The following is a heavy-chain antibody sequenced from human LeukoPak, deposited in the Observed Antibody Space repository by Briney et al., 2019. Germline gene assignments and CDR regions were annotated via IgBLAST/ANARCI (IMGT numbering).Heavy chain of an antibody. D-gene: IGHD2-15*01. CDR1: GFTFSSYG. CDR2: IWYDGSNK. V-gene: IGHV3-33*01. CDR3: ARDLVYCSGASCYQRGFDY. J-gene: IGHJ4*02. Sequence: GGSLRLSCAASGFTFSSYGMHWVRQAPGKGLKWVADIWYDGSNKYYADSVKGRFTISRDNAKNSLFLQMNSLRAEDTAVYYCARDLVYCSGASCYQRGFDYWGQGSLVTVSS.